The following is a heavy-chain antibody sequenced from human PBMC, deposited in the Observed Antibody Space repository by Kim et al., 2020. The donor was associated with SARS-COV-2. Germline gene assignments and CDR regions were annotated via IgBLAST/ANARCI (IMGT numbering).Heavy chain of an antibody. V-gene: IGHV3-33*05. CDR3: ARRGYCSSTSCPGGVDY. D-gene: IGHD2-2*01. J-gene: IGHJ4*01. Sequence: GGSLRLSCAASGFTFSSYGMHWVRQAPGKGLEGVAVISYDGSNKYYADSVRGRFTISRDNSKNTLYLQMNSRRAEDTAVYYCARRGYCSSTSCPGGVDY. CDR1: GFTFSSYG. CDR2: ISYDGSNK.